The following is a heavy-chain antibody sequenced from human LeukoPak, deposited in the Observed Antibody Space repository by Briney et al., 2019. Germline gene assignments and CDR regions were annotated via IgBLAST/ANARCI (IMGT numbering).Heavy chain of an antibody. Sequence: ASVKVSCKASGYTFTSYGISWVRQAPGQGLEWMGWISAYNGNTNYAQKLQGRVTMTTDTSTSTAYMELRSLRSDDTAVHYCARGSELYEYYYYGMDVWGQGTTVTVSS. CDR3: ARGSELYEYYYYGMDV. CDR2: ISAYNGNT. V-gene: IGHV1-18*01. J-gene: IGHJ6*02. CDR1: GYTFTSYG. D-gene: IGHD1-26*01.